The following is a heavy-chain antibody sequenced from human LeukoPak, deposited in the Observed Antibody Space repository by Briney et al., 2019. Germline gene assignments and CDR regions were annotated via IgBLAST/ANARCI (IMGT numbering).Heavy chain of an antibody. D-gene: IGHD2-2*02. J-gene: IGHJ3*02. CDR2: IYHSGST. CDR1: GGSISSGGYS. V-gene: IGHV4-30-2*01. CDR3: ASSRYCSSTSCYTNDAFDI. Sequence: PSETLSLTCAVSGGSISSGGYSWSWIRQPPGKGLEWIGYIYHSGSTYYNPSLKSRVTISVDRSKNQFSLKLSSVTAADTAVYYCASSRYCSSTSCYTNDAFDIWGQGSMVTVSS.